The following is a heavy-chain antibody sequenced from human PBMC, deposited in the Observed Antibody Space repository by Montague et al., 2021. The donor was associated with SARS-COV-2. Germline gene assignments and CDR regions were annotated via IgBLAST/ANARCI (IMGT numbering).Heavy chain of an antibody. CDR3: AGGVRDVVRTTRLHKKVYSYGLDG. CDR2: INLTGGT. Sequence: SETLSLTCAVSGESISGHFWSWIRQPPGKGLEWLGEINLTGGTNSAPSLESRLSISMDTSKRQVSLRLTSVTAADTALYFCAGGVRDVVRTTRLHKKVYSYGLDGWGRGTMVIVSS. J-gene: IGHJ6*02. V-gene: IGHV4-34*01. D-gene: IGHD2-8*01. CDR1: GESISGHF.